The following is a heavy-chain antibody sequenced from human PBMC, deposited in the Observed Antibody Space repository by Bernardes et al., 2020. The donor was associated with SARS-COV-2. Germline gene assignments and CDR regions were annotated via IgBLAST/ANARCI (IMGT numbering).Heavy chain of an antibody. V-gene: IGHV3-21*01. CDR3: ARDQSIAEREYDS. J-gene: IGHJ4*02. D-gene: IGHD3-10*01. CDR1: GFTFSRYN. CDR2: ISSISHYI. Sequence: GGSLRLSCAASGFTFSRYNMDWVRQAPGKGLEWVASISSISHYIYYADSLKCRFTISRDNAKNSLFLQMNSLSAEDTAVYYCARDQSIAEREYDSWGQGALVTVAS.